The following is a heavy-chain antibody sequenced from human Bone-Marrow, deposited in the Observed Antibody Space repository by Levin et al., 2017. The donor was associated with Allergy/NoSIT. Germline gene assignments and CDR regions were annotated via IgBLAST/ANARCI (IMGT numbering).Heavy chain of an antibody. V-gene: IGHV3-7*01. CDR1: GFTFSSYW. J-gene: IGHJ5*02. Sequence: AVGSLRLSCAASGFTFSSYWMSWVRQAPGKGLEWVANIKQDGSEKYYVDSVKGRFTISRDNAKNSLYLQMNSLRAEDTAVYYCARERYGSGSYYIDWFDPWGQGTLVTVSS. D-gene: IGHD3-10*01. CDR3: ARERYGSGSYYIDWFDP. CDR2: IKQDGSEK.